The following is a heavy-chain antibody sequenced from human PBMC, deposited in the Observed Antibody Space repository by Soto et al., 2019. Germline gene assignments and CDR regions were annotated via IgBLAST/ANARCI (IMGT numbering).Heavy chain of an antibody. CDR3: ADALHLGGDCPISEYFQD. J-gene: IGHJ1*01. CDR1: GGSISSSRYY. CDR2: IYYSGST. V-gene: IGHV4-39*01. Sequence: SETLSLNCKVSGGSISSSRYYWGWIRQPPGKGLEWIGSIYYSGSTYYNPSLKSRVTISVDTSNNQFSLKLSSVTAADTAVYYCADALHLGGDCPISEYFQDWGHGTRVTVSS. D-gene: IGHD2-21*02.